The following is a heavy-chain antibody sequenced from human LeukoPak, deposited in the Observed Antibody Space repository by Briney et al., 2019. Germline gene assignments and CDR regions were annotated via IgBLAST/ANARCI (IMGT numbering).Heavy chain of an antibody. CDR2: ISGSGDNT. CDR1: GFTFYTYA. Sequence: GGSLRLSCAASGFTFYTYAMTWVRQAPGKGLEWVSSISGSGDNTYYADSVKGRFTVSRDNSKNTLYLQMNSLRAEDTAVYYCAKPPGVCTGGPCYPFDYWGQGPLVTVSS. D-gene: IGHD2-15*01. J-gene: IGHJ4*02. CDR3: AKPPGVCTGGPCYPFDY. V-gene: IGHV3-23*01.